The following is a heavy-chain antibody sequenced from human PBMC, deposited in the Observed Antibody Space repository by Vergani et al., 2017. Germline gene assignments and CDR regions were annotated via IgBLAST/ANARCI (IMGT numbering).Heavy chain of an antibody. CDR2: IGSSGPYI. Sequence: VQLVESGGGLVKPGGSLRLSCAASGFTFSDFSMSWVRQAPGKGLEWVAFIGSSGPYINYADSVKGRFIITRDNTNNSLFLQLRSLRAEDAAVYCCARDCTIGGYPDNYGMDVWGQGATVTVSS. D-gene: IGHD6-25*01. CDR1: GFTFSDFS. J-gene: IGHJ6*02. V-gene: IGHV3-21*06. CDR3: ARDCTIGGYPDNYGMDV.